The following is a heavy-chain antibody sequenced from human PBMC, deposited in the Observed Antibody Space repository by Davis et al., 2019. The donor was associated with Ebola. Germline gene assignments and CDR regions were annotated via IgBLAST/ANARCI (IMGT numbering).Heavy chain of an antibody. D-gene: IGHD3-3*01. CDR1: GFSFSSYW. CDR2: INQDGSDQ. V-gene: IGHV3-7*03. CDR3: ATDLLSEGRFLEWLESDN. J-gene: IGHJ4*02. Sequence: GESLKISCAASGFSFSSYWLSWVRQAPGKGLEWVANINQDGSDQQYVGSVKGRFTVSRDNAKNSLYLQLNSLRAEDTAMYYCATDLLSEGRFLEWLESDNWGQGTLVTVSS.